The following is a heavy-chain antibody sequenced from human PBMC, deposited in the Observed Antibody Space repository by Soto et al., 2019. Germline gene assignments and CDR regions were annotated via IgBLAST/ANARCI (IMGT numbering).Heavy chain of an antibody. CDR1: GFTFSNYA. CDR2: ISGSGDST. Sequence: HPGGSLRLSCAASGFTFSNYAMSWVRQAPGKGLEWVSSISGSGDSTYNAASLKGRFTISRDNSKNTLYLQLNSLTADDTAVYYCAKGGLYTSSWYEGYWGQGTLVTVSS. J-gene: IGHJ4*02. V-gene: IGHV3-23*01. D-gene: IGHD6-13*01. CDR3: AKGGLYTSSWYEGY.